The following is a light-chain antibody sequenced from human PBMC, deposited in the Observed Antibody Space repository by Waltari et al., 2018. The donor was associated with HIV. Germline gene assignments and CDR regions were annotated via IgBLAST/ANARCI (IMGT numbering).Light chain of an antibody. V-gene: IGLV1-51*01. J-gene: IGLJ3*02. CDR1: TSNIGKNY. Sequence: QSVLTQPPSLSAAPGQKVTISCSGSTSNIGKNYVSWYQQLPETAPKLIIYDNNKRPPGIPDRFSGSKSGTSATLAITGLRTGDEADYYCGTWDSSVSAGVFGGGTKLTVL. CDR3: GTWDSSVSAGV. CDR2: DNN.